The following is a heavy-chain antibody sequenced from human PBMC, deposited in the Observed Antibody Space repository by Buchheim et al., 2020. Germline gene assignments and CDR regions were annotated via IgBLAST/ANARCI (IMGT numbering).Heavy chain of an antibody. CDR1: GFTFSVYG. V-gene: IGHV3-30*03. CDR3: ARDPYKTAVAGTNLDY. D-gene: IGHD6-19*01. J-gene: IGHJ4*02. CDR2: ISYDGSNK. Sequence: QVQLVESGGGVVQPGRSLRLSCAASGFTFSVYGMHWVRQAPGKGLEWVAIISYDGSNKYYGDSVKGRFTIYRDNSKNTLYLQMNSLRVEDTGAYYCARDPYKTAVAGTNLDYWGQG.